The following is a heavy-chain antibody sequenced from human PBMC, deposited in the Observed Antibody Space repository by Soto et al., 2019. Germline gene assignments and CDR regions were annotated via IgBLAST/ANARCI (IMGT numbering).Heavy chain of an antibody. CDR1: GFTFSSNA. Sequence: EVQLLESGGGLVQPGGSLRLSCAASGFTFSSNAMSWVRQAPGKGLEWVSAISGSGGSTYYADSVKGRFTISRDNSKNTLYLQMNSLRAEDTAVYYCAKLFAPTIVIFDYWGQGTLVTVSS. D-gene: IGHD3-16*02. CDR2: ISGSGGST. V-gene: IGHV3-23*01. J-gene: IGHJ4*02. CDR3: AKLFAPTIVIFDY.